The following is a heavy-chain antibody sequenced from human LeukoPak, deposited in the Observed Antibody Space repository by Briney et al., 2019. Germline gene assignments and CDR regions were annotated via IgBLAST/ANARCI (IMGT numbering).Heavy chain of an antibody. J-gene: IGHJ4*02. CDR1: GFTFSSYS. CDR2: ISSSSSTI. V-gene: IGHV3-48*01. CDR3: ARDQTYDYVWGSYPDY. Sequence: PGGSLRLSCAASGFTFSSYSMNWVRQAPGKGLEWVSYISSSSSTIYYAGSVKGRFTISRDNAKNSLYLQMNSLRAEDTAVYYCARDQTYDYVWGSYPDYWGQGTLVTVSS. D-gene: IGHD3-16*01.